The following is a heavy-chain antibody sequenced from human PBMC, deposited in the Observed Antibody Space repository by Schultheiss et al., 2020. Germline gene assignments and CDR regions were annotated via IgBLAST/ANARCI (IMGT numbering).Heavy chain of an antibody. CDR3: ARGLHDESSVWLDY. CDR2: INSDGSST. Sequence: GGSLRLSCAASGFTFSSYGMHWVRQAPGKGLVWVSRINSDGSSTSYADSVKGRFTISRDNAKNTLYLQMNSLTDEDTAVYYCARGLHDESSVWLDYWGQGTLVTVSS. V-gene: IGHV3-74*01. J-gene: IGHJ4*02. CDR1: GFTFSSYG. D-gene: IGHD3-22*01.